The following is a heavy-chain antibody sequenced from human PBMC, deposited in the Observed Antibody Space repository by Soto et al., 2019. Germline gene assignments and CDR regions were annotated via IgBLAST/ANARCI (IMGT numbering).Heavy chain of an antibody. CDR1: GYTFTSYG. V-gene: IGHV1-18*01. CDR2: ISAYNGNT. D-gene: IGHD4-4*01. Sequence: QVQLVQSGAEVKKPGASVKVSCKASGYTFTSYGISWVRQAPGQGLEWMGWISAYNGNTNYAQKLQGRVTMTTDTSTSTAYMELRSLRSDETAVYYCARPYSNYGYYYYGMDVWGQGTTVTVSS. J-gene: IGHJ6*02. CDR3: ARPYSNYGYYYYGMDV.